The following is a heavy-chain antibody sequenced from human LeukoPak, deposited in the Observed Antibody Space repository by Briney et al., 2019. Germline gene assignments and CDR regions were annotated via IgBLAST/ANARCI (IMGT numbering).Heavy chain of an antibody. CDR2: ISSSRTT. CDR1: GFTISTYS. J-gene: IGHJ4*02. CDR3: AKLVGVSDFDY. V-gene: IGHV3-69-1*01. D-gene: IGHD1-26*01. Sequence: GGSLRLSCAASGFTISTYSMNWVRQAPGKGLEWVSSISSSRTTYYAESVKGRFTISRDNAQNSLFLQMNSLRAEDTAVYYCAKLVGVSDFDYWGQGTLVTVSS.